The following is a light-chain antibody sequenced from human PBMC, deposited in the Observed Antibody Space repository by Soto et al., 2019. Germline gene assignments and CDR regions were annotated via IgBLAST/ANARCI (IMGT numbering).Light chain of an antibody. CDR3: QQYNSYWT. CDR2: DAS. CDR1: QSISSW. V-gene: IGKV1-5*01. J-gene: IGKJ1*01. Sequence: DIQMTQSPSTLSASVGDRVTITCRASQSISSWLAWYQQKPGKAPKLLIYDASSLESGVPSRFSGSGSGTKFTLTFSSLKPDNFATYCCQQYNSYWTFGQGTK.